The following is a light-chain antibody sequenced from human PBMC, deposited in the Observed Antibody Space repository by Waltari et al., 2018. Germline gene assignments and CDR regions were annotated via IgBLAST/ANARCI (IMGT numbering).Light chain of an antibody. CDR2: SAS. Sequence: EVVLTQSAGTLSLSPGERDTLSCRASQSVSSNYLAWYQQKHGQAPRLLIYSASNKATGIPDRFSGSESGTDFTLTISRLEPEDSAVYYCQHYVSSLFTFGPGTKVEIK. CDR1: QSVSSNY. CDR3: QHYVSSLFT. V-gene: IGKV3-20*01. J-gene: IGKJ3*01.